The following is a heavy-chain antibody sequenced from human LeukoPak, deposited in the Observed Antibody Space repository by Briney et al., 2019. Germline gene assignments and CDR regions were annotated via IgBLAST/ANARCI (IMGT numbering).Heavy chain of an antibody. D-gene: IGHD5-12*01. CDR1: GGSISSYY. CDR2: IYTSGST. V-gene: IGHV4-4*07. J-gene: IGHJ5*02. Sequence: SETLSLTCTVFGGSISSYYWSWIRQPAGKGLEWIGRIYTSGSTTYNPSLKSRVTMSVDTSKNQLSLKLSSVTAADTAVYYCARGMSGYDFGFDPWGQGTLVTVSS. CDR3: ARGMSGYDFGFDP.